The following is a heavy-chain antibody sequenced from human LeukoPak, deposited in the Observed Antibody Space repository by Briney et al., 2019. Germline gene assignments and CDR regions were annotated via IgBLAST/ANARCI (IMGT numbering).Heavy chain of an antibody. CDR3: SKDFELGSSWYSGFDL. CDR2: MSCNSGSR. J-gene: IGHJ2*01. CDR1: EGTFDDYS. Sequence: SLTLSCSASEGTFDDYSMHWVRQRPGKGLEWVSGMSCNSGSRGYANSMKGRCTIPRDNAKNSLYLPMNSIRAEDPAVYYFSKDFELGSSWYSGFDLWGRGTLVTVSS. V-gene: IGHV3-9*01. D-gene: IGHD6-13*01.